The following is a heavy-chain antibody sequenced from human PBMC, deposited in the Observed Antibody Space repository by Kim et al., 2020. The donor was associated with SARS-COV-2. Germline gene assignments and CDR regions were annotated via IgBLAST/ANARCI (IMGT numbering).Heavy chain of an antibody. CDR2: IYTSGST. J-gene: IGHJ5*02. CDR3: ARAKASWYSNWFDP. D-gene: IGHD6-13*01. V-gene: IGHV4-61*02. CDR1: GGSISSGSYY. Sequence: SETLSLTCTVSGGSISSGSYYWSWIRQPAGKGLEWIGRIYTSGSTNYNPSLKSRVTISVDTSKNQFSLKLSSVTAADTAVYYCARAKASWYSNWFDPRGQGTLVTVSS.